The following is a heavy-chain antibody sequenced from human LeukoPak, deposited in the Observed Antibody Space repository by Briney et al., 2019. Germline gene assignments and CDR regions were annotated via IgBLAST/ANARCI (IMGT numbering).Heavy chain of an antibody. CDR3: VRESEYYFDHSASFDY. D-gene: IGHD3-22*01. Sequence: PGRSLRLSCAASGFTFTAYLIHWVRQAPGKGLEWVAVMSSDGNAMFHADSVKGRFTISRDISKNTLYLQMNSLRAEDTAVYYCVRESEYYFDHSASFDYWGQGTLVTVSS. J-gene: IGHJ4*02. V-gene: IGHV3-30-3*01. CDR2: MSSDGNAM. CDR1: GFTFTAYL.